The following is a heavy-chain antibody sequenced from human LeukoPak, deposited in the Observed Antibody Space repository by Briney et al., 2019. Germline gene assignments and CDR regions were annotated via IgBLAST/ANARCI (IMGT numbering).Heavy chain of an antibody. CDR2: IIPIFGTA. CDR3: ARSGIVATIGEDYYYYGMDV. J-gene: IGHJ6*04. Sequence: SVKVSCKASGGTFSSYAISWVRQAPGQGLGWMGGIIPIFGTANYAQKFQGRVTITADESTSTAYMELSSLRSEDTAVYYCARSGIVATIGEDYYYYGMDVWGKGTTVTVSS. V-gene: IGHV1-69*13. D-gene: IGHD5-12*01. CDR1: GGTFSSYA.